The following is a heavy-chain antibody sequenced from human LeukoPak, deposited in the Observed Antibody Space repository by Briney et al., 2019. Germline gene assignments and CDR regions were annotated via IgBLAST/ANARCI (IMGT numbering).Heavy chain of an antibody. J-gene: IGHJ4*02. CDR2: IRYDGRNK. Sequence: GGSLRLSCAAAGWTFSNYGMHWVRQAPGKGLQWVAYIRYDGRNKYSADSVKGRFTIYRDNSKSTLYLQMNSLRPEDTAVYYCAKGGSNNWSFDNWGQGTLVTVSS. CDR3: AKGGSNNWSFDN. CDR1: GWTFSNYG. D-gene: IGHD1-1*01. V-gene: IGHV3-30*02.